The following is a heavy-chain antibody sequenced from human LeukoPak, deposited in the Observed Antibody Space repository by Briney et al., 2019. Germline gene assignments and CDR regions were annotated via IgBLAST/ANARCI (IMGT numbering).Heavy chain of an antibody. J-gene: IGHJ6*03. D-gene: IGHD3-10*01. V-gene: IGHV4-61*02. CDR3: ARAVLWFGDLGYYMDV. Sequence: RSETLSLTCTVSGGSISSGSDYWSWIRQPAGKGLEWIGRIYTSGSTNYNPSLKSRVTISVDTSKNQFSLKLSSVTAADTAVYYCARAVLWFGDLGYYMDVWGKGTTVTISS. CDR2: IYTSGST. CDR1: GGSISSGSDY.